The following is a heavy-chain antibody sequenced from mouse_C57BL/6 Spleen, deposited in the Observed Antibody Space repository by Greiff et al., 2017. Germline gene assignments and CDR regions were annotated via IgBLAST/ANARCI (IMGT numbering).Heavy chain of an antibody. D-gene: IGHD2-5*01. CDR3: ARGDSNYYFDY. Sequence: VQLQQSGAELVKPGASVKISCKASGYAFSSYWMNWVKQRPGKGLEWIGQIYPGDGDTNYNGKFKGQATLTADKSSSTAYMQLSSLTSEDSAVYFCARGDSNYYFDYWGQGTTLTVSS. CDR1: GYAFSSYW. CDR2: IYPGDGDT. J-gene: IGHJ2*01. V-gene: IGHV1-80*01.